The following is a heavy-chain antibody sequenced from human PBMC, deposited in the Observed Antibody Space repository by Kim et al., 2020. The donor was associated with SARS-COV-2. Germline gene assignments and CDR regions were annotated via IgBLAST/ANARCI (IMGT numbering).Heavy chain of an antibody. CDR1: GYNFANHW. V-gene: IGHV5-51*01. Sequence: GESLKISCKTSGYNFANHWIAWVRQMPGKGLEWMGIIYPGDPDIRYSPSFQGQVTISVDKPTNTAYLQWSSLKSSDTAIYYCARQYFDSWSGHYGVNYFDYWGQGTRVTVSA. J-gene: IGHJ4*02. CDR3: ARQYFDSWSGHYGVNYFDY. CDR2: IYPGDPDI. D-gene: IGHD3-3*01.